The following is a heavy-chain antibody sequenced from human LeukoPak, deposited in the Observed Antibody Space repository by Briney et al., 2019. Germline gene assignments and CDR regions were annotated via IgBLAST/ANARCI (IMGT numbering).Heavy chain of an antibody. CDR3: ATTAREHDFWSGYYYFDY. D-gene: IGHD3-3*01. Sequence: SETLSLTCTVSGGSISSGGYYWSWIRQPPGKGLEWIGYIYHSGSTYYNPSLKSRVTISVDRSKNQFSLKLSSVTAADTAVYYCATTAREHDFWSGYYYFDYWGQGTLVTVSS. CDR2: IYHSGST. V-gene: IGHV4-30-2*01. CDR1: GGSISSGGYY. J-gene: IGHJ4*02.